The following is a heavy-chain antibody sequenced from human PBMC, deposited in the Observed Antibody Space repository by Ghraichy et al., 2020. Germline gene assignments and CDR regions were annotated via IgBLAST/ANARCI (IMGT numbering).Heavy chain of an antibody. CDR3: ARDGRRDGYRTYWYFDL. CDR2: ISYDGSNK. Sequence: GGSLRLSCAASGFTFSSYAMHWVRQAPGKGLEWVAVISYDGSNKYYADSVKGRFTISRDNSKNTLYLQMNSLRAEDTAVYYCARDGRRDGYRTYWYFDLWGRGTLVTVSS. D-gene: IGHD5-24*01. CDR1: GFTFSSYA. J-gene: IGHJ2*01. V-gene: IGHV3-30*04.